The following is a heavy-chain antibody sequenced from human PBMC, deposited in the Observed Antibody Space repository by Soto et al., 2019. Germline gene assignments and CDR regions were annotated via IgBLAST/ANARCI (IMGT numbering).Heavy chain of an antibody. CDR1: GYAFTTYG. Sequence: QVHLVQSGAEVQKPGASVKVSCKGSGYAFTTYGITWVRQAPGQGLEWMGWISAHNGNTNYAQKLQGRATVTRETSSSAGDMALRSLSSVDAAVYYCARGGYGDYWGQGALVTAPS. J-gene: IGHJ4*02. D-gene: IGHD1-1*01. CDR2: ISAHNGNT. V-gene: IGHV1-18*01. CDR3: ARGGYGDY.